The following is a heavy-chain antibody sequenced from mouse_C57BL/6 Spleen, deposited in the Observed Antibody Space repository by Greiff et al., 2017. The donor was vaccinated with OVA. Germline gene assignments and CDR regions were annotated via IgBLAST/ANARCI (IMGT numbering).Heavy chain of an antibody. J-gene: IGHJ2*01. CDR1: GYTFTSYW. Sequence: QVQLKQPGAELVKPGASVKMSCKASGYTFTSYWITWVKQRPGQGLEWIGDIYPGSGSTNYNEKFKSKATLTVDTSSSTAYMQLSSLTSEDSAVYYCAREDYYGNYDFDYWGQGTTLTVSS. D-gene: IGHD2-1*01. CDR2: IYPGSGST. CDR3: AREDYYGNYDFDY. V-gene: IGHV1-55*01.